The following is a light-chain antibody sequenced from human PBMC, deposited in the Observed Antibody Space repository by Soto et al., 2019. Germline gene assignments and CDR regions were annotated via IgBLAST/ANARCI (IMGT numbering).Light chain of an antibody. CDR3: QRYNYY. CDR2: GAY. V-gene: IGKV1-5*03. J-gene: IGKJ4*01. CDR1: QTINDW. Sequence: DMQMTQSPSTLSASVGDRVTITCRANQTINDWLAWYQQKPGKAPKLLIYGAYNLQTGVPSRFGGSGSGTEFTLTISSLQPDDFATYYCQRYNYYFGGGTKVDFK.